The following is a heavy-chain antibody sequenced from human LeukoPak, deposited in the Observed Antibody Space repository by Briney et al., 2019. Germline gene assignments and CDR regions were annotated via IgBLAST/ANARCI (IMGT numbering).Heavy chain of an antibody. CDR2: ISSSGSTI. V-gene: IGHV3-11*01. D-gene: IGHD5-18*01. CDR3: ARDGRGYSYGLGD. J-gene: IGHJ4*02. Sequence: GGSLRLSCATSGFIVSSNYMSWIRQAPGKGLEWVSYISSSGSTIYYADSVKGRFTISRDNAKNSLYLQMNSLRAEDTAVYYCARDGRGYSYGLGDWGQGTLVTVSS. CDR1: GFIVSSNY.